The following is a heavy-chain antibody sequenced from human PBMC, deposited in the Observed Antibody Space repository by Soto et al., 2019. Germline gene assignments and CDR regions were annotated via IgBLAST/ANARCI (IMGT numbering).Heavy chain of an antibody. CDR3: VRVLGFGGMDL. J-gene: IGHJ6*02. V-gene: IGHV4-31*03. CDR2: IYYTGST. D-gene: IGHD3-10*01. Sequence: QVQLQESGPGLVKPSQTLSLTCTVSGGSISSGGYYWSWIRQHPGKGLDWIGYIYYTGSTYYYPSPNSRVTICVEASKNHSSLKRSSVTAADTAVDYWVRVLGFGGMDLWGQGTTVTVSS. CDR1: GGSISSGGYY.